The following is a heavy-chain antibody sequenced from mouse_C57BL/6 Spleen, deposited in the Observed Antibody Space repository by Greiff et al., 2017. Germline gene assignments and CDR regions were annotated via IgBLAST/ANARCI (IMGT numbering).Heavy chain of an antibody. Sequence: VQLQQSGPELVKPGASVKISCKASGYAFSSSWMNWVKQRPGKGLEWIGRIYPGDGDTNYNGKFKGKATLTADKSSSTAYMQLSSLTSEDSAVYFCARSVYYDYDPWFAYWGQGTLVTVSA. D-gene: IGHD2-4*01. CDR1: GYAFSSSW. V-gene: IGHV1-82*01. J-gene: IGHJ3*01. CDR2: IYPGDGDT. CDR3: ARSVYYDYDPWFAY.